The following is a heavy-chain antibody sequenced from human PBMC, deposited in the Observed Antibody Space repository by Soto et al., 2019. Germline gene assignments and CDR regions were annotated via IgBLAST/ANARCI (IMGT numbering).Heavy chain of an antibody. CDR3: ARERHCSGGSCYPHYYYGMDV. D-gene: IGHD2-15*01. Sequence: SVKVSCKASGGTFGSYAISWVRQAPGQGLEWMGGIIPIFGTADYAQKFQGRVTITADESTSTAYMELSSLRSEDTAVYYCARERHCSGGSCYPHYYYGMDVWGQGTTVTVSS. CDR2: IIPIFGTA. V-gene: IGHV1-69*13. CDR1: GGTFGSYA. J-gene: IGHJ6*02.